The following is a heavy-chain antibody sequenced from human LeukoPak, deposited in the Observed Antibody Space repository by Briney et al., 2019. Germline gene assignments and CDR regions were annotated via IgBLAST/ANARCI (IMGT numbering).Heavy chain of an antibody. Sequence: ASVKVSCKASGYTLTGYYMHWVRQAPGQGLEWMGRINPNSGGTNYAQKFQGRVTMTRDTSISTAYMELNRLRSDDTAVYYCARDRAGTDGMDVWGQGTTVSVSS. CDR1: GYTLTGYY. CDR2: INPNSGGT. CDR3: ARDRAGTDGMDV. D-gene: IGHD6-13*01. J-gene: IGHJ6*02. V-gene: IGHV1-2*02.